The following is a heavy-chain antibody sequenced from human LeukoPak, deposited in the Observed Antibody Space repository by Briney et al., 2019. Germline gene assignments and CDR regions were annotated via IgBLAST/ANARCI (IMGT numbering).Heavy chain of an antibody. D-gene: IGHD1-26*01. J-gene: IGHJ4*02. CDR3: AKDWDSGSNPLY. Sequence: GASVKVSCKVSGYTLTELSMHWVRQAPGKGLEWVSAISGSGGSTYYADSVKGRFTISRDNSKNTLYLQMNSLRAEDTAVYYCAKDWDSGSNPLYWGQGTLVTVSS. CDR2: ISGSGGST. CDR1: GYTLTELS. V-gene: IGHV3-23*01.